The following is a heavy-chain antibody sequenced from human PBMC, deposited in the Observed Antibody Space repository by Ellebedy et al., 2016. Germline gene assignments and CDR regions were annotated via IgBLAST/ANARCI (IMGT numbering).Heavy chain of an antibody. CDR2: IYYSGST. CDR1: GGSISSYY. D-gene: IGHD2-2*01. Sequence: SETLSLTCTVSGGSISSYYWSWIRQPPGKGLEWIAYIYYSGSTKYNPSLKSRVTISVDTSKNQFSLKLSSVTAADTAVYYCARTNCSSTSCYSGDYWGQGTLVTGSS. V-gene: IGHV4-59*12. J-gene: IGHJ4*02. CDR3: ARTNCSSTSCYSGDY.